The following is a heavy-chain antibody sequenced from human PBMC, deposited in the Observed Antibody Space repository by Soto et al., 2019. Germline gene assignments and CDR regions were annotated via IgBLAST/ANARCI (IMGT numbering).Heavy chain of an antibody. CDR2: MNPNSGNT. CDR3: ARPSGPYYDSSRNDAFDI. V-gene: IGHV1-8*01. Sequence: QVQLVQSGTEVKKPGASVKVPCKASGYTFTSFDINWVRQATGQGLEWMGWMNPNSGNTGYAQKFQGRVTMARNTSISTAYMELSSLRSEDTAVYYCARPSGPYYDSSRNDAFDIWGQGTVVTVSS. J-gene: IGHJ3*02. CDR1: GYTFTSFD. D-gene: IGHD3-22*01.